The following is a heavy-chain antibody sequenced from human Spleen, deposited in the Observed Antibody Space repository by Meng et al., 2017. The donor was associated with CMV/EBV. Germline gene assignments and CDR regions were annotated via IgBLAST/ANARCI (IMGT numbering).Heavy chain of an antibody. Sequence: GGSLRLSCAASGFNFSSYAMHWVRQAPGKGLEWVSSISSSSSYIYYADSVKGRFTISRDNAKNSLYLQMNSLRAEDTAVYYCARDIVVVVAADLKYYYGMDVWGQGTTVTVSS. J-gene: IGHJ6*02. CDR3: ARDIVVVVAADLKYYYGMDV. CDR2: ISSSSSYI. D-gene: IGHD2-15*01. V-gene: IGHV3-21*01. CDR1: GFNFSSYA.